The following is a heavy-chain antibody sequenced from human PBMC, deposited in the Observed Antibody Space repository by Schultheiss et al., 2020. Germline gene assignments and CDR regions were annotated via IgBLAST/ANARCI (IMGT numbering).Heavy chain of an antibody. CDR1: GGSISSGSYY. Sequence: SETLSLTCTVSGGSISSGSYYWSWIRQPPGKGLEWIGSIYTSGSTNYNPSLKSRVTISVDTSKNQFSLQLSSVTAADTAVYYCARDLSYEVRGVINHYYYMDVWGKGTTVTVSS. J-gene: IGHJ6*03. CDR3: ARDLSYEVRGVINHYYYMDV. CDR2: IYTSGST. V-gene: IGHV4-61*02. D-gene: IGHD3-10*01.